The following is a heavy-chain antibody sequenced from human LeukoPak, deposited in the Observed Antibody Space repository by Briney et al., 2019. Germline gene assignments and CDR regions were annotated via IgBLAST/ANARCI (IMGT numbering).Heavy chain of an antibody. Sequence: AGGSLRLSCAASRFTFRTYGMHWVRQAPGKGLEWVAVISYDGSNKYYADSVKGRFTISRDNSKNTLYLQMNSLRAEDTAVYYCAKEGYGDYADGMDVWGQGTTVTVSS. J-gene: IGHJ6*02. V-gene: IGHV3-30*18. CDR3: AKEGYGDYADGMDV. CDR1: RFTFRTYG. CDR2: ISYDGSNK. D-gene: IGHD4-17*01.